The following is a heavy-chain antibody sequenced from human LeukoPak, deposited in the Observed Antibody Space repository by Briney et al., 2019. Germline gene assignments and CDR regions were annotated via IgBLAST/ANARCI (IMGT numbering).Heavy chain of an antibody. Sequence: TGGSLRLSCAASGFTFSSYPMNWVRQAPGKGLEWVSSISTSNNYIYYADSVKGRFTISRDNAKNSLYLQMNSLRAEDTAVYYCARDYGGSSPFDYWGQGTLVTVSS. CDR3: ARDYGGSSPFDY. D-gene: IGHD4-23*01. CDR1: GFTFSSYP. J-gene: IGHJ4*02. V-gene: IGHV3-21*01. CDR2: ISTSNNYI.